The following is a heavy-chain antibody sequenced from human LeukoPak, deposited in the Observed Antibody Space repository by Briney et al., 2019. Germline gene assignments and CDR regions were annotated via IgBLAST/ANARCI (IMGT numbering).Heavy chain of an antibody. J-gene: IGHJ4*02. V-gene: IGHV3-66*01. CDR3: ARAVRYYDSSGYHDF. Sequence: GGSLRLSCAVSGFTVSSNFMSWVRQAPGKGPEWVSVIYTSGITYYADSVKGRFTISRDNSKNTLYLQMNSLRAEDTAVYYCARAVRYYDSSGYHDFWGQGTLVTVSS. CDR2: IYTSGIT. D-gene: IGHD3-22*01. CDR1: GFTVSSNF.